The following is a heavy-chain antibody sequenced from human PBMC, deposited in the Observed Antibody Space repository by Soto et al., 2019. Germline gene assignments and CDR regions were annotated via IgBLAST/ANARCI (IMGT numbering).Heavy chain of an antibody. J-gene: IGHJ6*02. CDR2: IYTSGST. CDR1: GGSISSYY. CDR3: ARDGSRSAYCSSTSCYTGVLDYYGMDV. Sequence: PSETLSLTCTVSGGSISSYYWSWIRQPAGKGLEWIGRIYTSGSTNYNPSLKSRVTMSVGTSKNQFSLKLSSVTAADTAVYYCARDGSRSAYCSSTSCYTGVLDYYGMDVWGQGTTVTVSS. V-gene: IGHV4-4*07. D-gene: IGHD2-2*02.